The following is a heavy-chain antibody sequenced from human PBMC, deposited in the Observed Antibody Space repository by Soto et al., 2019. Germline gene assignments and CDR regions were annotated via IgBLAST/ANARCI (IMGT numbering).Heavy chain of an antibody. CDR1: GFTFSSYA. J-gene: IGHJ6*02. CDR3: ARDPRYCSGGSCFSLTYYYYGMDV. V-gene: IGHV3-30-3*01. Sequence: SLRLSCAASGFTFSSYAMHWARQAPGKGLEWVAVISYDGSNKYYADSVKGRFTISRDNSKNTLYLQMNSLRAEDTAVYYCARDPRYCSGGSCFSLTYYYYGMDVWGQGTTVTVSS. D-gene: IGHD2-15*01. CDR2: ISYDGSNK.